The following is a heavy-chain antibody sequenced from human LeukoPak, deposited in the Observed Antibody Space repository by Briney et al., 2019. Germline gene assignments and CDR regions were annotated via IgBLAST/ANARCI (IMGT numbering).Heavy chain of an antibody. CDR3: ARFDEQQMYFHH. V-gene: IGHV3-74*01. D-gene: IGHD6-13*01. CDR1: GFNFASNW. CDR2: INSGGSGT. Sequence: GGSLRLSCAASGFNFASNWMHWVRQTPGKGLMWVSRINSGGSGTNYADSVKGRFTISRDNSKNTVYFQMNSLRAEDTAVYYCARFDEQQMYFHHWGQGTLVTVSS. J-gene: IGHJ1*01.